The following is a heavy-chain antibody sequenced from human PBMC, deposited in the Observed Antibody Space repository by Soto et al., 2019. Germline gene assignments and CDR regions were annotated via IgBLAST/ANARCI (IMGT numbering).Heavy chain of an antibody. CDR2: ISYTGSS. CDR3: ARAGGLYDSESYYFDF. D-gene: IGHD3-10*01. CDR1: GGSLSSYY. J-gene: IGHJ4*02. Sequence: PSETLSLTCTVSGGSLSSYYWSWIRQPTGKGLEWIGYISYTGSSNYNPSLKSRVTISVDTPKNQFSLKLNSVTAADTAVYYCARAGGLYDSESYYFDFWGQGTLVTVSS. V-gene: IGHV4-59*01.